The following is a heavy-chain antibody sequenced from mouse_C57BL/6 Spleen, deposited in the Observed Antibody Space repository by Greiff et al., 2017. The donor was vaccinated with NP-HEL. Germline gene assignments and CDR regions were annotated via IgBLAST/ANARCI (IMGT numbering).Heavy chain of an antibody. CDR2: FYPGSGSI. J-gene: IGHJ1*03. CDR3: ARHGDYYYGSDWYFDV. Sequence: QVHVKQSGAELVKPGASVKLSCKASGYTFTEYTIHWVKQRSGQGLEWIGWFYPGSGSIKYNEKFKDKATLTADKSSSTVYMELSRLTSEDSAVYFCARHGDYYYGSDWYFDVWGTGTTVTVSS. D-gene: IGHD1-1*01. V-gene: IGHV1-62-2*01. CDR1: GYTFTEYT.